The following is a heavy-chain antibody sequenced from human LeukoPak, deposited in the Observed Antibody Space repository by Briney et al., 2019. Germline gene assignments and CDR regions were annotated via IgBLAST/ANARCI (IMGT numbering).Heavy chain of an antibody. J-gene: IGHJ4*02. CDR2: SIPILDIA. V-gene: IGHV1-69*04. D-gene: IGHD4-23*01. Sequence: ASVKVSCKASGGTFSSYTFSWVRQAPGQGLQWMGRSIPILDIADYAQKFQGRVTITADEATSTVYMELSSLRSADTAMYYCARDPRSPVVTPRDDCWGQGTLVIVSS. CDR3: ARDPRSPVVTPRDDC. CDR1: GGTFSSYT.